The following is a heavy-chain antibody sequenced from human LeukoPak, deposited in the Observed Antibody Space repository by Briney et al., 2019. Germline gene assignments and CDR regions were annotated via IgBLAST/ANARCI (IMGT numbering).Heavy chain of an antibody. J-gene: IGHJ4*02. D-gene: IGHD1-26*01. Sequence: ASVKVSCKTSGYTFTSYYIHWVRQAPGQGLQWMGWVSPFNGNTDYAPKLQGRVTVTTDTSTTTAYMELRSLTSDDTAVYYCARRGGSYSHSDFWGQGTLVTVSS. CDR3: ARRGGSYSHSDF. V-gene: IGHV1-18*04. CDR2: VSPFNGNT. CDR1: GYTFTSYY.